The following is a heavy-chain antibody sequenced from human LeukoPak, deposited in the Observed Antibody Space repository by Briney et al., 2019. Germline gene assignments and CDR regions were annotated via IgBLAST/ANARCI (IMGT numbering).Heavy chain of an antibody. CDR2: ITSRGTT. CDR1: GFTFSHYG. Sequence: RGSLRLSCAASGFTFSHYGMNWVRQAPGKGLEWVSGITSRGTTYYAESVKGRFTISRDNSKNTLYLQMNSPRAEDTAAYYCAKDGDWARFENWGQGTLVTVSS. V-gene: IGHV3-23*01. J-gene: IGHJ4*02. D-gene: IGHD2-21*02. CDR3: AKDGDWARFEN.